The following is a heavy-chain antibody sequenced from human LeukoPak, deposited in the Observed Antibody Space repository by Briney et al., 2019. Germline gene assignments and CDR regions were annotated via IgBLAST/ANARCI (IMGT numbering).Heavy chain of an antibody. Sequence: GGSLRLSCAASGFTFSSYWMSWVRQAPGKGLEWVANIKQDGSEKYYVDSVKGRFTISRDNAKNSLYLQMNSLRAEDTAVYYCARGASLWFGELLVGFDYWGQGTLVTVSS. CDR1: GFTFSSYW. J-gene: IGHJ4*02. CDR3: ARGASLWFGELLVGFDY. D-gene: IGHD3-10*01. V-gene: IGHV3-7*01. CDR2: IKQDGSEK.